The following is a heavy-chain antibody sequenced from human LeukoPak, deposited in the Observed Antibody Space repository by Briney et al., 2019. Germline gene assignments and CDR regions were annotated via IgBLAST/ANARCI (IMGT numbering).Heavy chain of an antibody. CDR3: ARHSSGWYYLDY. CDR2: ISGSGGST. D-gene: IGHD6-19*01. V-gene: IGHV3-23*01. Sequence: PGGSLRLSCAASGFTFSSYAMSWVRQAPGKGLEWVSAISGSGGSTYYADSVKGRFTISRDNSKNTLYLQMNSLRAEDTAVYYCARHSSGWYYLDYWGQGTLVTVSS. J-gene: IGHJ4*02. CDR1: GFTFSSYA.